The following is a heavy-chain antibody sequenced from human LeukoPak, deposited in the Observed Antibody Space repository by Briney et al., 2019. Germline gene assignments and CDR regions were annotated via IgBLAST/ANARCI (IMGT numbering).Heavy chain of an antibody. Sequence: SVKVSCKASGGTFSSYAISWVRQAPGQGLEWMGRIIPILGIANYAQKFQGRVTITADKSTSTAYMELSSLRSEDTAVYYCARDAGYSSSWYENWFDPWGQGTLVTVSS. CDR1: GGTFSSYA. CDR3: ARDAGYSSSWYENWFDP. D-gene: IGHD6-13*01. J-gene: IGHJ5*02. V-gene: IGHV1-69*04. CDR2: IIPILGIA.